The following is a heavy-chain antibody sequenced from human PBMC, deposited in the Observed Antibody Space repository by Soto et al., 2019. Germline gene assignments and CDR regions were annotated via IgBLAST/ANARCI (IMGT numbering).Heavy chain of an antibody. CDR2: ISYDGSNK. V-gene: IGHV3-30*03. D-gene: IGHD4-17*01. CDR3: ATWGTVTRLLDY. CDR1: GFTFSSYG. Sequence: QVQLVESGGGVVQPGRSLRLSCAASGFTFSSYGMHWVRQAPGKGLEWVAVISYDGSNKYYADSVKGRFTISRDNSKNTLYLQMNSLRAEDTAVYYCATWGTVTRLLDYWGQGTLVTVSS. J-gene: IGHJ4*02.